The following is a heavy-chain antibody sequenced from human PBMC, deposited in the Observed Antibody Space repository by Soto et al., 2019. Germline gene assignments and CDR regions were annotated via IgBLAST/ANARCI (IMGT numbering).Heavy chain of an antibody. CDR2: IFYNGKTT. CDR1: GASVSSGSYY. V-gene: IGHV4-61*01. Sequence: QVQLQESGPGVVKPSETLSLSCTVSGASVSSGSYYWTWIRQPPGKGLEWVGYIFYNGKTTNYNPSLKSRVTISVDTSKYQFSLKMSSVTAADTAFYYCARVYSGSYGQNDWGQGTLVTVSA. CDR3: ARVYSGSYGQND. J-gene: IGHJ4*02. D-gene: IGHD1-26*01.